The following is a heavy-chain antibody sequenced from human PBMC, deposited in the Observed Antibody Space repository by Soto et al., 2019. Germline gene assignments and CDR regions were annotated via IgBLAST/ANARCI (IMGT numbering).Heavy chain of an antibody. CDR1: GFTFSSYS. CDR3: ARDRGVGATYFDY. CDR2: ISSSSSYI. J-gene: IGHJ4*02. D-gene: IGHD1-26*01. V-gene: IGHV3-21*01. Sequence: PVGSLRLSCAASGFTFSSYSMNWVRQAPGKGLEWVSSISSSSSYIYYADSVKGRFTISRDNAKNSLYLQMNSLRAEDTAVYYCARDRGVGATYFDYWGQGTLVTVSS.